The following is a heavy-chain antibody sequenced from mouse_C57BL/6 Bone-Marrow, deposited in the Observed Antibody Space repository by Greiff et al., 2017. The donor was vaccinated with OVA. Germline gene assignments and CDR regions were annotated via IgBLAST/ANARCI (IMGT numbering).Heavy chain of an antibody. Sequence: EVQLQQSGPVLVKPGASVKMSCKASGYTFTDYYMNWVKQSHGKSLEWIGVINPYNGGTSYNQKFKGKATLTVDKSSSTAYMELNSLTSEDSAVYYCARYSSWAWFAYWGQGTLVTGSA. CDR2: INPYNGGT. CDR1: GYTFTDYY. V-gene: IGHV1-19*01. CDR3: ARYSSWAWFAY. J-gene: IGHJ3*01. D-gene: IGHD1-1*01.